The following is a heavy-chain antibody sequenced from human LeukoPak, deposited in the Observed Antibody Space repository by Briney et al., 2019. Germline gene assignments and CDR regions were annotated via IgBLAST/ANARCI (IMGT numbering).Heavy chain of an antibody. D-gene: IGHD3-16*01. V-gene: IGHV4-34*01. CDR3: ARDGWGISPRSFDY. CDR1: GGSFSGYY. CDR2: INHSGST. Sequence: SETLSLTCAVYGGSFSGYYWSWIRQPPGKGLEWIGEINHSGSTNYNPSLKSRVTISVDTSKNQFSLKLSSVTAADTAVYYCARDGWGISPRSFDYWGQGTLVTVSS. J-gene: IGHJ4*02.